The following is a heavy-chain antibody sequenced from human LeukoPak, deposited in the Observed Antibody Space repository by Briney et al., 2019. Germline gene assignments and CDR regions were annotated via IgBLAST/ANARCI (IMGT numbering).Heavy chain of an antibody. J-gene: IGHJ4*02. Sequence: GGTLRLSCAASELSFRAYYVTCIRPPPGKGLDGVSYLSMSGTSTKYADSVKGRCTSSRDNAKNLFLKGGASLRADPTAVDYCARVHLRPQWGQGTLVTVSS. D-gene: IGHD1-14*01. CDR1: ELSFRAYY. CDR3: ARVHLRPQ. CDR2: LSMSGTST. V-gene: IGHV3-11*01.